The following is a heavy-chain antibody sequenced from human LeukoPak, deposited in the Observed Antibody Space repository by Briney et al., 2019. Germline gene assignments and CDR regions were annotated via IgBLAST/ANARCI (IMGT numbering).Heavy chain of an antibody. CDR2: FDPEDGET. D-gene: IGHD3-10*01. CDR1: GYTLTELS. Sequence: ASVKVSCKVSGYTLTELSMHRVRQAPGKGLEWMGGFDPEDGETIYAQKFQGRVTMTEDTSTDTAYMELSSLRSEDTAVYYCATSPVTMVRGVISLHYYFDYWGQGTLVTVSS. V-gene: IGHV1-24*01. CDR3: ATSPVTMVRGVISLHYYFDY. J-gene: IGHJ4*02.